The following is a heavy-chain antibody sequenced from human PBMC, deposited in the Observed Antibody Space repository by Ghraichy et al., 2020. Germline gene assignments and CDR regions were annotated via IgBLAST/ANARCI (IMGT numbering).Heavy chain of an antibody. CDR2: IYGCGTT. Sequence: GGSLRLSCAVSGFTVKSNHMSWVRQAPGKGLEWVSVIYGCGTTYYADSVKGRFTISRDNSQNTLYLQMNSLRAEDTAVYYCAGQWRFDYWGQGTLVTVSS. CDR3: AGQWRFDY. V-gene: IGHV3-66*01. D-gene: IGHD6-19*01. J-gene: IGHJ4*02. CDR1: GFTVKSNH.